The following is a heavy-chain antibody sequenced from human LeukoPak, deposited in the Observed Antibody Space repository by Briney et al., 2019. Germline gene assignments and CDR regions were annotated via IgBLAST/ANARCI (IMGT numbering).Heavy chain of an antibody. J-gene: IGHJ4*02. Sequence: GGSLRLSCAASGFTFSSYWMSWVRQAPGKGLEWVANIKQDGSEKYYVDSVKGRFTISRDNAKNSLYLQMNSLRAEDTAVYYCARVASVSCNNGQWCNFDSWGQGTLVTVSS. CDR1: GFTFSSYW. D-gene: IGHD2-8*01. CDR3: ARVASVSCNNGQWCNFDS. CDR2: IKQDGSEK. V-gene: IGHV3-7*02.